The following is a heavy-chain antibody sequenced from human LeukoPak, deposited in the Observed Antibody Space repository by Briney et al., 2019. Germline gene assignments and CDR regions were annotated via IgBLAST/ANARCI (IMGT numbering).Heavy chain of an antibody. CDR1: GDSVSNNSVA. CDR3: AREEGRNFGY. J-gene: IGHJ4*02. V-gene: IGHV6-1*01. Sequence: SQTLSLTCGISGDSVSNNSVAWNWIRQSPSRGLEWLGRRYYRSKWYNDYALSVKSRITINPDTSRNQFSLQLNSVTPEDTAVYYCAREEGRNFGYWGQGTLITVSS. CDR2: RYYRSKWYN.